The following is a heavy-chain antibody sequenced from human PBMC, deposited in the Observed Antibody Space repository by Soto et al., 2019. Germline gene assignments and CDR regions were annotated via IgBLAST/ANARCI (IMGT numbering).Heavy chain of an antibody. CDR2: INAGNGNT. V-gene: IGHV1-3*01. Sequence: ASVKVSCKASGYTFTSYAMHWVRQAPGQRLEWMGWINAGNGNTKYSQKFQGRVTITRDTSASTAYMELSSRRSEDTAVYYCARAASIAARINNWFDPWGQGTLVTVSS. J-gene: IGHJ5*02. CDR1: GYTFTSYA. CDR3: ARAASIAARINNWFDP. D-gene: IGHD6-6*01.